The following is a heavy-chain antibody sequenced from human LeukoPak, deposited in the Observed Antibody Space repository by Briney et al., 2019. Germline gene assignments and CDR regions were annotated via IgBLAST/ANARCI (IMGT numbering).Heavy chain of an antibody. J-gene: IGHJ5*02. D-gene: IGHD1-26*01. CDR2: IYYSGST. V-gene: IGHV4-61*01. CDR3: ARAPHSGSYYWFDP. CDR1: GGSISSSSYY. Sequence: SETLSLTCTVSGGSISSSSYYWSWIRQPPGKGLEWIGYIYYSGSTNYNPSLKSRVTISVDTSKNQFSLKLSSVTAADTAVYYCARAPHSGSYYWFDPWGQGTLVTVSS.